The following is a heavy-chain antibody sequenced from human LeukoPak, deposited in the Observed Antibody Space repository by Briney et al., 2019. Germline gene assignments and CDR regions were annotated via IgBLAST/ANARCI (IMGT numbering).Heavy chain of an antibody. D-gene: IGHD2-15*01. CDR2: INPNSGGT. V-gene: IGHV1-2*02. Sequence: GASVKVSCKASGYTFTGYYMHWVRQAPGQGLEWMGWINPNSGGTNYAQKFQGRVTMTRDTSISTAYMELSRLRSDDTAVYYCARDRRYCSGGSCYSGGGSPWGQGTLVTVSS. CDR1: GYTFTGYY. CDR3: ARDRRYCSGGSCYSGGGSP. J-gene: IGHJ5*02.